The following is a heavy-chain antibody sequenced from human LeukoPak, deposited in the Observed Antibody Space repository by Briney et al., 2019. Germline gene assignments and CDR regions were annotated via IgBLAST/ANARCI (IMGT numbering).Heavy chain of an antibody. D-gene: IGHD3-22*01. CDR1: GYTFTGYY. J-gene: IGHJ1*01. CDR2: INPNSGGT. Sequence: ALVKVSCKASGYTFTGYYMHWVRQAPGQGLEWMGWINPNSGGTNYAQKFQGRVTMTRDTSISTAYMELSRLRSDDTAVYYCARFYYGHEYFQYWGQGTLVTVSS. V-gene: IGHV1-2*02. CDR3: ARFYYGHEYFQY.